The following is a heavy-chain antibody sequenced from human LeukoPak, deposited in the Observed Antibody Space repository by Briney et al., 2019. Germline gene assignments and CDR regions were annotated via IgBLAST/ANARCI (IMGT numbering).Heavy chain of an antibody. J-gene: IGHJ6*03. CDR3: TREKEAYNFGSAYYYYYMDV. D-gene: IGHD5-18*01. Sequence: GGSLRLSCAASGSTFSGSAMHWVRQAPGKGLEWVGQIGSGAKSYATAYAASVKGRFTISRDDSKNTAYLQMNSLQTEDTAVYYCTREKEAYNFGSAYYYYYMDVWGKGTTVTVSS. CDR2: IGSGAKSYAT. CDR1: GSTFSGSA. V-gene: IGHV3-73*01.